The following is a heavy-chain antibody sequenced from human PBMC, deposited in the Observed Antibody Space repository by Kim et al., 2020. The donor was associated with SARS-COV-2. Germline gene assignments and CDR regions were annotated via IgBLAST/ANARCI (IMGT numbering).Heavy chain of an antibody. D-gene: IGHD3-10*01. J-gene: IGHJ4*02. V-gene: IGHV4-34*01. Sequence: PSLKRRVTISVDTSKNQFSLKLSSVTAADTAVYYCARVGGLWFGELTFDYWGQGTLVTVSS. CDR3: ARVGGLWFGELTFDY.